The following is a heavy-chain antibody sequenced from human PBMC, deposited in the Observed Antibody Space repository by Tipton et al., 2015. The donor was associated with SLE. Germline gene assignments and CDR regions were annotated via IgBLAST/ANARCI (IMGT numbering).Heavy chain of an antibody. CDR3: ARDGYSYPFDY. D-gene: IGHD5-18*01. Sequence: LRLSCTVSGGSISSDTYYWSWIRQPPGKGLEWIGYIYYSGSTNYNPSLKSRVTISVDTSKNQFSLKLSSVTAADTAVYYCARDGYSYPFDYWGQGTLVTVSS. CDR2: IYYSGST. J-gene: IGHJ4*02. V-gene: IGHV4-61*01. CDR1: GGSISSDTYY.